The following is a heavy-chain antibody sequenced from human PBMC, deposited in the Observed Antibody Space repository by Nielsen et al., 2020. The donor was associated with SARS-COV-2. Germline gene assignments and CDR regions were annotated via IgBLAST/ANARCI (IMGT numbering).Heavy chain of an antibody. V-gene: IGHV1-46*01. D-gene: IGHD1-1*01. J-gene: IGHJ6*02. Sequence: ASVKVSCKASGYTFTSYYIYWVRQAPVQGLEWMGIINPSSGSTSYAQNFQGRVTMTRDTSTSTVYVELSSLRSEDTALYYCARGTGTTRNYYYFHGMDVWGQGTTVTVSS. CDR3: ARGTGTTRNYYYFHGMDV. CDR2: INPSSGST. CDR1: GYTFTSYY.